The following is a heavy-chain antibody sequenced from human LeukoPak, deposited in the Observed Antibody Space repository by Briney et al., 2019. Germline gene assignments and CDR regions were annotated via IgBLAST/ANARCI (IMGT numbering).Heavy chain of an antibody. CDR3: ARGGSSGWGGIDY. CDR2: ISSSSSYI. CDR1: GFTFSSYS. D-gene: IGHD6-19*01. J-gene: IGHJ4*02. V-gene: IGHV3-21*01. Sequence: GGSLRLSCAASGFTFSSYSMNWVRQAPGKGLEWVSSISSSSSYIYYADSVKGRFTIARDNAKNSLYLQMNSLRAEDTAVYYCARGGSSGWGGIDYWGQGTLVTVSS.